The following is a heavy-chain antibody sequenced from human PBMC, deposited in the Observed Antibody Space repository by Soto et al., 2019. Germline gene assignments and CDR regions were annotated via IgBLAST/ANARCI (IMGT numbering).Heavy chain of an antibody. V-gene: IGHV3-48*03. Sequence: GGSLRLSCAASGFTFSSYEMNWVRRAPGKGLEWVSYISSSGSTIYYADSVKGRFTISRDNAKNSLYLQMNSLRAEDTAVYYCAREENSGVNWFDPWGQGTLVTVSS. CDR1: GFTFSSYE. CDR3: AREENSGVNWFDP. D-gene: IGHD2-21*01. CDR2: ISSSGSTI. J-gene: IGHJ5*02.